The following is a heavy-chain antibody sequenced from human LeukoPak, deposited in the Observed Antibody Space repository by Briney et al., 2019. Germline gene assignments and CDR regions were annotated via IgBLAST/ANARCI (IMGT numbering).Heavy chain of an antibody. D-gene: IGHD5-24*01. J-gene: IGHJ6*02. V-gene: IGHV4-59*01. CDR3: ARGSRDGYNYYYYYGMDV. CDR1: GGSISSYY. Sequence: SETLSLTCTVSGGSISSYYWSWIRQPPGKGLEWIGYIYYSGSTNYNPSLKSRVTISVDTSKNQFSLKLSSVTAADTAVYYCARGSRDGYNYYYYYGMDVWGQGTTVPVSS. CDR2: IYYSGST.